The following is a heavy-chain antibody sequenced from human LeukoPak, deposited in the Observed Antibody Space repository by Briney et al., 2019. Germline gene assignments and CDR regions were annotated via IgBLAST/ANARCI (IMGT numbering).Heavy chain of an antibody. CDR1: GGTFSSYA. D-gene: IGHD3-22*01. J-gene: IGHJ4*02. CDR2: IIPIFGTA. V-gene: IGHV1-69*13. Sequence: SVTVSCKASGGTFSSYAISWVRQAPGQGLEWMGGIIPIFGTANYAQKFQGRVTITADESTSTAYMELSSLRSEDTAVYYCAREDSSGYYVFDYWGQGTLVTVSS. CDR3: AREDSSGYYVFDY.